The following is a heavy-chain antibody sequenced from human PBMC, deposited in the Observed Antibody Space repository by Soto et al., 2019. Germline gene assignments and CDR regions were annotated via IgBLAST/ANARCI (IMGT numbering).Heavy chain of an antibody. J-gene: IGHJ6*02. CDR2: ISGNGGST. V-gene: IGHV3-23*01. CDR1: GFTFSSNA. Sequence: GSLRLSCAASGFTFSSNAMSWVRQAPGKGLEWVSTISGNGGSTYDADSVKGRFTISRDNSKNTLYLQMNSLRAEDTAVYYCAKDIGYCSSTSCYGVYYYYYGMDVWGQGTTVTVSS. CDR3: AKDIGYCSSTSCYGVYYYYYGMDV. D-gene: IGHD2-2*01.